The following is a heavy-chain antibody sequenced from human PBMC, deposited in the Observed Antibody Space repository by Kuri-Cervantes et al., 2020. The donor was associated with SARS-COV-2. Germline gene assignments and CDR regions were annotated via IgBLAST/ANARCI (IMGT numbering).Heavy chain of an antibody. D-gene: IGHD2-2*01. Sequence: GGSLRLSCAASGFTFSSYDMHWVRQATGKGLEWVSAIGTAGDPYYPGSVKGRFTISRDNSKNTLYLQMNSLRAEDTAVYYCAKWEYQLLWPFDYWGQGTLVTVSS. J-gene: IGHJ4*02. CDR1: GFTFSSYD. V-gene: IGHV3-13*05. CDR2: IGTAGDP. CDR3: AKWEYQLLWPFDY.